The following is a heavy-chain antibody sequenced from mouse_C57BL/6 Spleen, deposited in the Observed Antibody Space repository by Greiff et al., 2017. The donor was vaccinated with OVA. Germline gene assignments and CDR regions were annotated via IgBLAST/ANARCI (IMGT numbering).Heavy chain of an antibody. D-gene: IGHD2-3*01. CDR1: GFSLSTSGMG. CDR2: IYWDDDK. Sequence: ESGPGILQPSQTLSLTCSFSGFSLSTSGMGVSWLRQPSGKGLEWLVHIYWDDDKRYNPFLKRRLTISQDTSRNQGLLKITSVDTADTATDYCARRADGYYAMDYWGQGTSVTVSS. V-gene: IGHV8-12*01. J-gene: IGHJ4*01. CDR3: ARRADGYYAMDY.